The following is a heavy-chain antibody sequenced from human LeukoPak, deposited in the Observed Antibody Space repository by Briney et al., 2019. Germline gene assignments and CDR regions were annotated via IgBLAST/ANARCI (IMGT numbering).Heavy chain of an antibody. CDR1: GGSIGSGSYF. CDR3: ARALIAAASGAFDI. V-gene: IGHV4-61*01. Sequence: SETLSLTCTVSGGSIGSGSYFWSWIRQPPGKGLEWIGYIYYSGSTNYNPSLKSRVTISVDTSKNQFSLKLSSVTAADTAVYYCARALIAAASGAFDIWGQGTMVTVSS. CDR2: IYYSGST. J-gene: IGHJ3*02. D-gene: IGHD6-13*01.